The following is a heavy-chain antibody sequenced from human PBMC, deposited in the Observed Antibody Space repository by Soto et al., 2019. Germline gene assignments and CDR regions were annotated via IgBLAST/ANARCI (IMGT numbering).Heavy chain of an antibody. CDR1: GFTFSSYG. D-gene: IGHD3-10*01. V-gene: IGHV3-30*18. J-gene: IGHJ4*02. CDR2: ISYDGSNK. Sequence: GSLRLSCAASGFTFSSYGMHWVRQAPGKGLEWVAVISYDGSNKYYADSVKGRFTISRDNSKNTLYLQMNSLRAEDTAVYYCAKGLVSYYFDYWGQGTLVTVSS. CDR3: AKGLVSYYFDY.